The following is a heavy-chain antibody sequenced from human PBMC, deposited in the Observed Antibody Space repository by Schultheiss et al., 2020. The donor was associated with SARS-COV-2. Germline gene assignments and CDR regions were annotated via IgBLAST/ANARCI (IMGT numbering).Heavy chain of an antibody. D-gene: IGHD3-10*01. CDR2: IYTSGST. J-gene: IGHJ6*03. V-gene: IGHV4-59*10. Sequence: GSLRLSCAVYGGSFSGYYWSWIRQPAGKGLEWIGRIYTSGSTNYNPSLKSRVTMSVDTSKNQFSLKLSSVTAADTAVYYCARAGLLWFGELLPHDYYYYMDVWGKGTTVTVSS. CDR3: ARAGLLWFGELLPHDYYYYMDV. CDR1: GGSFSGYY.